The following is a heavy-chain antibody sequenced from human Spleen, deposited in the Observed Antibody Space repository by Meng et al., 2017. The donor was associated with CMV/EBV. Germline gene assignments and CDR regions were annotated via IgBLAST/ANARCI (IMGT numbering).Heavy chain of an antibody. CDR3: ARGGSTTWFGRANAFDI. CDR1: GFTVSSNY. D-gene: IGHD2/OR15-2a*01. J-gene: IGHJ3*02. V-gene: IGHV3-53*01. CDR2: IYSGGST. Sequence: GESLKISCSASGFTVSSNYMSWVRQAPGKGLEWVSVIYSGGSTYYADSVKGRFTISRDNSKNTLYLQMNSLRAEDTAVYYCARGGSTTWFGRANAFDIWGQGTMVTVSS.